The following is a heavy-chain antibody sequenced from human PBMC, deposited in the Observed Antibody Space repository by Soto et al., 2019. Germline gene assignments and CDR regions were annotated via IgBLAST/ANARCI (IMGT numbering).Heavy chain of an antibody. D-gene: IGHD4-17*01. CDR2: INSDGSST. V-gene: IGHV3-74*01. CDR1: EFTFSNYW. J-gene: IGHJ5*02. Sequence: EVQLVESGGGLVQPGGSLRLSCAASEFTFSNYWMHWVRQAPGKGLVWVSRINSDGSSTNYADSVKGRFTISRDNAKNTLYLQMNSLRAEDTAVEYCARGGLRAYWIDPWGQGTLVTVSS. CDR3: ARGGLRAYWIDP.